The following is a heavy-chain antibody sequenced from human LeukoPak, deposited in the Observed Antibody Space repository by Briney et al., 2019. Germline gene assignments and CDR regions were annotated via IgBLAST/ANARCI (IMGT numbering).Heavy chain of an antibody. J-gene: IGHJ4*02. CDR2: IRYDGSNK. D-gene: IGHD1-26*01. CDR1: GFTFSSYG. CDR3: AKDVTVGATSVAIDY. V-gene: IGHV3-30*02. Sequence: PGGSLRLSCAASGFTFSSYGMHWVRQAPGKGLEWVAFIRYDGSNKYYADSVKGRFTISRDNSKNTLYLQMNSLRAEDTAVYYCAKDVTVGATSVAIDYWGQGTLVTVSS.